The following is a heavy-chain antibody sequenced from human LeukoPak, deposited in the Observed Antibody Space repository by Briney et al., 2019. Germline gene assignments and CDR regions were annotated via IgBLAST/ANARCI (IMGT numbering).Heavy chain of an antibody. Sequence: SETLSLTCTVSGGSISSSSYYWGWIRQPPGKGLEWIGSIYYGGSTYYNPSLKSRVTISVDTSKNQFSLKLSSVTAADTAVYYCARGGGAAAGHYYYYMDVWGKGTTVTVSS. CDR1: GGSISSSSYY. D-gene: IGHD6-13*01. J-gene: IGHJ6*03. CDR2: IYYGGST. CDR3: ARGGGAAAGHYYYYMDV. V-gene: IGHV4-39*07.